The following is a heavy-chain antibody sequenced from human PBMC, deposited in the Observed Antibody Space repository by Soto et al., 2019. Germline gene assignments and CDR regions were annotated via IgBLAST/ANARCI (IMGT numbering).Heavy chain of an antibody. D-gene: IGHD6-13*01. CDR1: EFTVSRNY. J-gene: IGHJ4*02. CDR3: ARDGSRFDY. CDR2: IYSGGSI. V-gene: IGHV3-53*01. Sequence: PGGSLRLSCAASEFTVSRNYMSWVRQAPGKGLDWVSLIYSGGSIYYADSVKGRFTIFRDNAKNSLYLQMNSLRVEDTALYYCARDGSRFDYWGQGTLVTVSS.